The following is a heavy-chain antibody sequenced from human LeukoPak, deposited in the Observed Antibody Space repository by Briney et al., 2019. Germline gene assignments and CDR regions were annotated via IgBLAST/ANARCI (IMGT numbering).Heavy chain of an antibody. CDR2: IYYSGST. V-gene: IGHV4-39*06. CDR3: ARDRSSSWYKDFDY. CDR1: GGSISSSSYY. D-gene: IGHD6-13*01. Sequence: TTSETLSLTCTVSGGSISSSSYYWGWIRQPPGKGLEWIGSIYYSGSTYYNPSLKSRVTISVDTSKNQFPLKLSSVTAADTAVYYCARDRSSSWYKDFDYWGQGTLVTVSS. J-gene: IGHJ4*02.